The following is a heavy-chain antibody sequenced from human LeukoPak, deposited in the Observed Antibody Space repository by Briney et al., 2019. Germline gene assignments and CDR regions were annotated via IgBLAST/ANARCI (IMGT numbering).Heavy chain of an antibody. V-gene: IGHV3-7*01. CDR2: IKQDGSEK. D-gene: IGHD6-19*01. Sequence: PGGSLRLSCAASGFTFSSYWTSWVRQAPGKGLEWVANIKQDGSEKYYVDSVKGRFTISRDNAKNSLYLQMNSLRAEDTAVYYCASRGWRPRYWGQGTLVTVSS. CDR3: ASRGWRPRY. J-gene: IGHJ4*02. CDR1: GFTFSSYW.